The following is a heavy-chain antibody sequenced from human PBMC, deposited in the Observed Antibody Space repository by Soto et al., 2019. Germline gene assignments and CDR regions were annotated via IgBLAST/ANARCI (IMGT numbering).Heavy chain of an antibody. V-gene: IGHV5-51*01. CDR3: AGTAGGCSSTSCYGMDV. J-gene: IGHJ6*02. CDR1: GYSFTSYW. D-gene: IGHD2-2*01. Sequence: PGESLKISCKGSGYSFTSYWIGWVCRMPGKGLEWMGIIYPGDSDTRYSPSFQGQVTISADKSISTAYLQWSSLKASDTAMYYCAGTAGGCSSTSCYGMDVWGQGTTVTVSS. CDR2: IYPGDSDT.